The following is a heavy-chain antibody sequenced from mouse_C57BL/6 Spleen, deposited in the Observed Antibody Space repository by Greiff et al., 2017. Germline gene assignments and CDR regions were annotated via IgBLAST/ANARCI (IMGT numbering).Heavy chain of an antibody. V-gene: IGHV14-4*01. CDR2: IDPENGDT. D-gene: IGHD1-1*01. Sequence: EVQLQESGAELVRPGASVKLSCTASGFNIKDDYMHWVKQRPEQGLEWIGWIDPENGDTEYASKFQGKATITADTSSNTAYLQLSSLTSEDTAVYYCTTWLTTVVATDYWGQGTTLTVSS. CDR3: TTWLTTVVATDY. J-gene: IGHJ2*01. CDR1: GFNIKDDY.